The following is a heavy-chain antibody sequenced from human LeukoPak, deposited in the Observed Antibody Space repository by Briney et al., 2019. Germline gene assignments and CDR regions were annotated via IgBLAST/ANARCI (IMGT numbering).Heavy chain of an antibody. Sequence: GGSLRLSCVASGFTFPTYSMDWVRQAPGKGLDWVSSINAAGDDMYYADSVKGRFSISRDNLKNTLYLQMHSLRAEDRAIYYCAKGIFGVIHYGIDVWGQGTAVTVPS. CDR3: AKGIFGVIHYGIDV. V-gene: IGHV3-23*01. CDR2: INAAGDDM. D-gene: IGHD3-3*01. J-gene: IGHJ6*02. CDR1: GFTFPTYS.